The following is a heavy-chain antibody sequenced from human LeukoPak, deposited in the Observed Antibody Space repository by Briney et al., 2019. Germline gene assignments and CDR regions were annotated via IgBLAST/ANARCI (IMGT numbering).Heavy chain of an antibody. V-gene: IGHV4-61*01. D-gene: IGHD1-26*01. Sequence: SETLSLTCTVSGGSISSGSYYWSWIRQPPGKGLEWIGYIYYTGSTSYNPSLKSRVTMSLDASKNQFSLELNSVTPADTAVYYCARGGNYWPQWWFDPWGRGTLVTVSS. CDR2: IYYTGST. J-gene: IGHJ5*02. CDR3: ARGGNYWPQWWFDP. CDR1: GGSISSGSYY.